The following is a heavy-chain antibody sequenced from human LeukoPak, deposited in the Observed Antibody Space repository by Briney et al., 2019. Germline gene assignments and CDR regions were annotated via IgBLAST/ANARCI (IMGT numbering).Heavy chain of an antibody. CDR3: AKVGSSSGGWDYYCYYYMDV. CDR1: GFTFSSHG. D-gene: IGHD6-6*01. V-gene: IGHV3-23*01. J-gene: IGHJ6*03. Sequence: PGGSLRLSCAASGFTFSSHGMNWVRQAPGKGLEWVSGIRGDGVTTYYADSVKGRFTISRDNSKNTLYLQMNSLRAEDTAVYYCAKVGSSSGGWDYYCYYYMDVWGKGTTVTVSS. CDR2: IRGDGVTT.